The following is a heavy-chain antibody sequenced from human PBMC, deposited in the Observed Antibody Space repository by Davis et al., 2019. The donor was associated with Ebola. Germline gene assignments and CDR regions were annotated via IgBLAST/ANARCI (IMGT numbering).Heavy chain of an antibody. CDR2: ISYDGSNK. CDR1: GFTFSLYG. D-gene: IGHD5-24*01. Sequence: GESLKISCAASGFTFSLYGMHWVRQAPGKGLEWVAVISYDGSNKYYADSVKGRFPISRDNSKNTLYLQMNSLRAEDTAVYYCAKEAGDGPRGYFDYWGQGTLVTVSS. J-gene: IGHJ4*02. CDR3: AKEAGDGPRGYFDY. V-gene: IGHV3-30*18.